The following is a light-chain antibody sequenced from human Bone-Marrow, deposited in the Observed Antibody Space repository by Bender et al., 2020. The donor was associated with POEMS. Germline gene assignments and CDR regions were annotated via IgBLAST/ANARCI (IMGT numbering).Light chain of an antibody. CDR1: SSDVGSYDF. CDR2: DVS. J-gene: IGLJ1*01. Sequence: QSALTQPASVSGSPGQSITISCTGTSSDVGSYDFVSWYQQHPGKAPKLMIYDVSNRPSGVSNRFSGSKSGNTASLTISGLQAEDEGDYYCNSHRRGGTYVFGTGTRVTVL. CDR3: NSHRRGGTYV. V-gene: IGLV2-14*03.